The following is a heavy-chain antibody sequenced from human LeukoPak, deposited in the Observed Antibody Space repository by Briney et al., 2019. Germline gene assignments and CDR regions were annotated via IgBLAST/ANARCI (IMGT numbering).Heavy chain of an antibody. CDR2: ISWDGGST. Sequence: PGGSLRLSCAASGFTFDDYAMHWVRQAPGKGLEWVSLISWDGGSTYYADSVKGRFTISRDNSKNSLYLQMNSLRAEDNALYYCAKNYDSSGHDAFDIWGQGTMVTVSS. CDR3: AKNYDSSGHDAFDI. J-gene: IGHJ3*02. D-gene: IGHD3-22*01. V-gene: IGHV3-43D*03. CDR1: GFTFDDYA.